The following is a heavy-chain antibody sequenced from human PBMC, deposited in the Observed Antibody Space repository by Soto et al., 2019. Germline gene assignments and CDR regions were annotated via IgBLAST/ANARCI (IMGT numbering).Heavy chain of an antibody. V-gene: IGHV4-59*08. Sequence: QVQLQESGPGLVKPSETLSLTCTVSGGSISSYFWNWIRQPPGKGLEWIGYIYYSGTTNYNPSLKSRVTISLDTSKNQFSLKLSSVTAADTAVYYCVRWNYYDSRYCDLWDRGTLVTVSS. CDR3: VRWNYYDSRYCDL. J-gene: IGHJ2*01. CDR2: IYYSGTT. CDR1: GGSISSYF. D-gene: IGHD3-22*01.